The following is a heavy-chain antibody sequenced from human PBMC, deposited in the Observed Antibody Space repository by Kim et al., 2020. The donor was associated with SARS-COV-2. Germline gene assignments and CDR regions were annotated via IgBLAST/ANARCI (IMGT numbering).Heavy chain of an antibody. D-gene: IGHD6-13*01. Sequence: GGSLRLSCAASGFTFSSYAMSWVRQAPGKGLEWVSVFSGSGGSTYYADSVKGRFTISRENSKNTLYLQMNSLRADDTAIYYCAKLSSNWYRSRVDYWGQGTLVTVSS. CDR2: FSGSGGST. J-gene: IGHJ4*02. V-gene: IGHV3-23*01. CDR3: AKLSSNWYRSRVDY. CDR1: GFTFSSYA.